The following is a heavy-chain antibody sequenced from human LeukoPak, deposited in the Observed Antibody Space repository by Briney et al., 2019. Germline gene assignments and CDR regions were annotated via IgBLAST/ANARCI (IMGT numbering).Heavy chain of an antibody. CDR2: INHSGST. D-gene: IGHD3-22*01. Sequence: SQNLSLTCTVSGGSISSGASDWGWIRQHPKRGLEWVGYINHSGSTYSNPSLGSRVTMSVDTSKNQFSLKLSSVTAADSAVYYCARAARQGFTMIVVPFFYFDLWGRGTLVTVSS. J-gene: IGHJ2*01. V-gene: IGHV4-31*03. CDR1: GGSISSGASD. CDR3: ARAARQGFTMIVVPFFYFDL.